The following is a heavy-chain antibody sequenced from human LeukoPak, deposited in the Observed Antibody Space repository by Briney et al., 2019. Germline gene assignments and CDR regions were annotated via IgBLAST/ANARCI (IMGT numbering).Heavy chain of an antibody. Sequence: GGSLRLSCAASGFSFSGYSMNWVRQAPGKGLEWVSYISSGSSSIYYADSVKGRFTISRDNANNSLYLQINSLRDEDTAVYYCARTVRRDGFNHDYWGQGTLVTVSS. CDR2: ISSGSSSI. J-gene: IGHJ4*02. V-gene: IGHV3-48*02. D-gene: IGHD5-24*01. CDR3: ARTVRRDGFNHDY. CDR1: GFSFSGYS.